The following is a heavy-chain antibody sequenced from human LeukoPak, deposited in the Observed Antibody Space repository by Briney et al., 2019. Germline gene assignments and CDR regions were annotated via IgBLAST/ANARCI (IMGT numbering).Heavy chain of an antibody. CDR2: IYTSGST. J-gene: IGHJ5*02. V-gene: IGHV4-61*02. CDR3: ARAPLWFGEWPGYNWFDP. D-gene: IGHD3-10*01. CDR1: GGSISSGSYY. Sequence: SETLSLTCTVSGGSISSGSYYWIWIRQPAGKGLEWIGRIYTSGSTNYNPSLKSRVTISVDTSKNQFSLKLSSVTAADTAVYYCARAPLWFGEWPGYNWFDPWGQGTLVTVSS.